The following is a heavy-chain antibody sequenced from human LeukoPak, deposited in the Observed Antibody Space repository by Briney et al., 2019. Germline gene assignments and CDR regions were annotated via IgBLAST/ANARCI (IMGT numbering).Heavy chain of an antibody. Sequence: GGSLRHYCAASGFTSSNYAMSWVCLAPGSGLEWFCCISGGGGSSDYADSVKGRFTISRVNSKNTLYLQVDSLRAEDTALYYCAKMSGYYSRWASKFDYWGQGTLVTVSS. CDR1: GFTSSNYA. CDR2: ISGGGGSS. V-gene: IGHV3-23*01. D-gene: IGHD3-3*01. J-gene: IGHJ4*02. CDR3: AKMSGYYSRWASKFDY.